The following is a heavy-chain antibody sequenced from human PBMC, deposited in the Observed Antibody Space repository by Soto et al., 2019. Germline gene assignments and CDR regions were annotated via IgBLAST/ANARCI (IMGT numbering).Heavy chain of an antibody. D-gene: IGHD3-10*01. CDR1: GFTVTSNA. Sequence: GGSLRLSCGVSGFTVTSNAMSWVRQAPGKGLEWVSVITNTGGDTLYADSVKGRFTMSRDNSKNILYLQMNSLRAEDTAMYYCARASGESYPGSRVFDSWGQGTRVTVSS. CDR3: ARASGESYPGSRVFDS. V-gene: IGHV3-23*01. J-gene: IGHJ4*02. CDR2: ITNTGGDT.